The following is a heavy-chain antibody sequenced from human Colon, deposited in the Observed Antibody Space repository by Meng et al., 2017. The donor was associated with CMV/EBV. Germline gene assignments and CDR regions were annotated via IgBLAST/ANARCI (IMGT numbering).Heavy chain of an antibody. D-gene: IGHD6-25*01. CDR1: GGSMNFFS. CDR3: ARNIAAASNWFDS. J-gene: IGHJ5*01. Sequence: SETLSLTCTVSGGSMNFFSWSWIRQAPGKELEWIGYIDYTGTTKYNPSLESRVTLSGDASQNQFSLKLRSVTAADTAVYYCARNIAAASNWFDSWGQGTLVTVSS. V-gene: IGHV4-59*01. CDR2: IDYTGTT.